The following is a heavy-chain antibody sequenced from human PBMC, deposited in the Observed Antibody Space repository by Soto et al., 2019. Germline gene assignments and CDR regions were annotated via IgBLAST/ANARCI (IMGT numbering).Heavy chain of an antibody. Sequence: GGSLRLSCAASGFTFIDYYISCVRHSALKWLEWVSYISSSSSYTDYADSVKGRFTISRDNAKNSLYLQMNSLRAEDTAVYYCARAPDCTNGVCSAGFDYWGQGTLVTVSS. D-gene: IGHD2-8*01. V-gene: IGHV3-11*06. CDR3: ARAPDCTNGVCSAGFDY. J-gene: IGHJ4*02. CDR2: ISSSSSYT. CDR1: GFTFIDYY.